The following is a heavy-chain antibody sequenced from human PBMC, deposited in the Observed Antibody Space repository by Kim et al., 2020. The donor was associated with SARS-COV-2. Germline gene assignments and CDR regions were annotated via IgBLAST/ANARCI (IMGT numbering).Heavy chain of an antibody. CDR3: VRGHDYTNFSPLSY. CDR1: GYTFSNYD. V-gene: IGHV1-8*01. Sequence: ASVKVSCKTSGYTFSNYDIHWVRQATGQGLEWLGWMHPDSGDTDYGQRFKGRVTMTRNTSISTAYMDLSGLTSEDTAVYYCVRGHDYTNFSPLSYWGQGTLLTVSS. CDR2: MHPDSGDT. J-gene: IGHJ4*02. D-gene: IGHD4-4*01.